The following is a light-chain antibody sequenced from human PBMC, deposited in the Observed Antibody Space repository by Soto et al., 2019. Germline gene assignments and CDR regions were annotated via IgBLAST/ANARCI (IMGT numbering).Light chain of an antibody. CDR2: GAS. CDR3: QQYGSSPWT. J-gene: IGKJ1*01. V-gene: IGKV3-20*01. CDR1: QSVSSNY. Sequence: EIVLTQSPGTLSLSPGERATLSCRASQSVSSNYLAWYQQKPGQAPRPLIYGASSRATGIPDRFRGSGAGTDFTLPIRRLEPEDFAVYYCQQYGSSPWTFGQGTKVDIK.